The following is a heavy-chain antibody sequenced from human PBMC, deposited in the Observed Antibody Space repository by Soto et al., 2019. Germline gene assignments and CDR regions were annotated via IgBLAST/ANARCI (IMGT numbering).Heavy chain of an antibody. CDR3: AREGIVGAPYYYGMDV. V-gene: IGHV4-4*07. D-gene: IGHD1-26*01. J-gene: IGHJ6*02. CDR1: GGSISSYY. CDR2: IYSGGST. Sequence: SETLSLTCTVSGGSISSYYWSWIRQPAGKGLEWIGRIYSGGSTNYNPSLKSRVTLSVDTSKNQFSLKLSSVTAADTAVYYCAREGIVGAPYYYGMDVWGQGTTVTVSS.